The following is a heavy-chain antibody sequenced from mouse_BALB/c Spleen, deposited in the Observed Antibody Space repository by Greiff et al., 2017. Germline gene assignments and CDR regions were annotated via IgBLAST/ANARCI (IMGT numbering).Heavy chain of an antibody. CDR3: ARKDYRYDAGGNFDY. D-gene: IGHD2-14*01. J-gene: IGHJ2*01. V-gene: IGHV3-2*02. CDR1: GYSITSDYA. Sequence: EVQLQESGPGLVKPSQSLSLTCTVTGYSITSDYAWNWIRQFPGNKLDWMGYISYSGSTSYNPSLKSRISITRDTSKNQFFLQLNSVTTEDTATYYCARKDYRYDAGGNFDYWGQGTTLTVSS. CDR2: ISYSGST.